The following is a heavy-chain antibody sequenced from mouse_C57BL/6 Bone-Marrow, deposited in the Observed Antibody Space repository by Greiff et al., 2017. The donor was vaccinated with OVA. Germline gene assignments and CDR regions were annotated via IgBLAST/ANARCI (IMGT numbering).Heavy chain of an antibody. D-gene: IGHD1-1*01. CDR1: GFTFSSYG. CDR3: ARRRITTVVAKFAY. Sequence: EVKLMESGGDLVKPGGSLKLSCAASGFTFSSYGMSWVRQTPDKRLEWVATISSGGSYTYYPDSVKGRFTISRDNAKNTLYLQMSSLKSEDTAMYYCARRRITTVVAKFAYWGQGTLVTVSA. V-gene: IGHV5-6*02. CDR2: ISSGGSYT. J-gene: IGHJ3*01.